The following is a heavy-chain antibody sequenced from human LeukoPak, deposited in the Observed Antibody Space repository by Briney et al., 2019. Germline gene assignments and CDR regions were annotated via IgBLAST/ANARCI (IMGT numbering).Heavy chain of an antibody. CDR3: TRDRTTVTKASYFEH. V-gene: IGHV3-21*01. D-gene: IGHD4-17*01. CDR2: ISTTSSYI. Sequence: GGSLRLSCAASGFTLSTYWMHWVRQAPGKGLEWVSSISTTSSYIYYLDSVKGRFTISRDNAKNSLFLQMNSLRAEDTAVYYCTRDRTTVTKASYFEHWGQGTLVTVSS. J-gene: IGHJ4*02. CDR1: GFTLSTYW.